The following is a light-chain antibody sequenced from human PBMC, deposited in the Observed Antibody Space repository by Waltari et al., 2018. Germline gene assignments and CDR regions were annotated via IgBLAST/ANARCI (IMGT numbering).Light chain of an antibody. CDR3: QTGGHGTWV. Sequence: QLVLTQSPSASASLGASVKLTCTLSSGHSTNIIAWLQQQPEKGPRYLMNVNSDGSHNKGVGIPDRFSGSISGAERYLTISSLQSEDEADYYCQTGGHGTWVFGGGTRLTVL. J-gene: IGLJ3*02. CDR1: SGHSTNI. V-gene: IGLV4-69*01. CDR2: VNSDGSH.